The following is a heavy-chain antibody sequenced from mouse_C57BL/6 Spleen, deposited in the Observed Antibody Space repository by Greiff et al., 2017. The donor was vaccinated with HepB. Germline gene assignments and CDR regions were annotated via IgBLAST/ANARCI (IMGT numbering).Heavy chain of an antibody. V-gene: IGHV5-4*03. CDR3: ARAGDYCSPLYAMDY. CDR1: GFTFSSYA. Sequence: EVMLVESGGGLVKPGGSLKLSCAASGFTFSSYAMSWVRQTPEKRLEWVATISDGGSYTYYPDNVKGRFTLSRDNAKNNLYLQLSRLKSEDTAMYYCARAGDYCSPLYAMDYWGQGTSVTVSS. J-gene: IGHJ4*01. CDR2: ISDGGSYT. D-gene: IGHD1-1*01.